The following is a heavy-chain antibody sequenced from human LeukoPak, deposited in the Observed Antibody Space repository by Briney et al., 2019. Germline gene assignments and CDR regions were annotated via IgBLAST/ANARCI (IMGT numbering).Heavy chain of an antibody. CDR2: IYHGGST. CDR3: ARVKAAAGPPRYFDH. D-gene: IGHD6-13*01. J-gene: IGHJ4*02. Sequence: SGTLSLTCAVSGGSISTTDWWSWVRQPPGRGLELIGQIYHGGSTNLNPPLKSRVTISVDKYKNQFSLKLSSVTAADTAVYYCARVKAAAGPPRYFDHWGQGTLVTVSS. V-gene: IGHV4-4*02. CDR1: GGSISTTDW.